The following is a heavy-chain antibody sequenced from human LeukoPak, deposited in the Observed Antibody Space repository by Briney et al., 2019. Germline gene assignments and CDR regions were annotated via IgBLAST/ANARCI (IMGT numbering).Heavy chain of an antibody. V-gene: IGHV1-69*04. J-gene: IGHJ6*02. CDR2: IIPILGMA. CDR1: GGTFSSYA. CDR3: ASLGRPDYYYYGMDI. D-gene: IGHD7-27*01. Sequence: SVKVSCKASGGTFSSYAISWVRQAPGQGLEWMGRIIPILGMANYAQKFQGRVTITADKSTSTAYMELSSLRSEDTAVYYCASLGRPDYYYYGMDIWGQGTTVTVSS.